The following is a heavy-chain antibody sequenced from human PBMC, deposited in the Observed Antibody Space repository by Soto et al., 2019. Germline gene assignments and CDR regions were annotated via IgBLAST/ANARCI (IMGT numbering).Heavy chain of an antibody. D-gene: IGHD6-6*01. CDR3: ARARADSSSARFYYYYYGMDV. V-gene: IGHV4-34*01. Sequence: SETLSLTCAVYGGSFSGYYWSWIRQPPGKGLEWIGEINHSGSTNYNPSLKSRVTISVDTSKNQFSLKLSSVTAADTAVYYCARARADSSSARFYYYYYGMDVWGQGTTVTVSS. J-gene: IGHJ6*02. CDR2: INHSGST. CDR1: GGSFSGYY.